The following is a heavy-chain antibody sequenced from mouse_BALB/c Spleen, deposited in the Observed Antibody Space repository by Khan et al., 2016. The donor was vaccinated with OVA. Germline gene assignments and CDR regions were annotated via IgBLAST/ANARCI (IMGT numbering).Heavy chain of an antibody. J-gene: IGHJ4*01. V-gene: IGHV2-6*02. CDR2: IWSDGST. D-gene: IGHD2-2*01. CDR1: GFSLTSYG. CDR3: AIWFDVYSSRYAMDY. Sequence: QVQLKESGPGLVAPSQSLSITCTVSGFSLTSYGVHWVRQPPGKGLEWLVVIWSDGSTNYNSVLKSRLSISKDNSKRHVFLIMNSLQTDDTAIYYCAIWFDVYSSRYAMDYWGQGTTVTVSS.